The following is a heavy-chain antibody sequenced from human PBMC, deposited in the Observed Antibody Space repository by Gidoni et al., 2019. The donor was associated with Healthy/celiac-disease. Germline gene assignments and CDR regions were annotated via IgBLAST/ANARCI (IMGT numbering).Heavy chain of an antibody. Sequence: QVQLVYSGAEVKKPGAPVQVSCKASGYSFSSYGISWVRQAPGQGLEWMGWTSAYNGNTNYAQKLQGRVTMTTDTSTSTAYMELRSLRSDDTAVYYCARGRYCSSTSCLFDDWGQGTLVTVSS. J-gene: IGHJ4*02. CDR1: GYSFSSYG. CDR2: TSAYNGNT. CDR3: ARGRYCSSTSCLFDD. D-gene: IGHD2-2*01. V-gene: IGHV1-18*01.